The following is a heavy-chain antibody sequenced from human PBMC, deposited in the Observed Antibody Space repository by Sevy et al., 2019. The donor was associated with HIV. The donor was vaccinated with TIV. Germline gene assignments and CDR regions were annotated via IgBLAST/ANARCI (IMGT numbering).Heavy chain of an antibody. Sequence: GGSLRLSCAASGFTFSSYGMHWVRQAPGKGLEWLAFISYDGSRKYCADSVKGRFTISRDNSKNTLFMQVNSLRAEDTALYYCARERDRQALNVWGQGTMVTVSS. CDR2: ISYDGSRK. J-gene: IGHJ3*01. CDR1: GFTFSSYG. V-gene: IGHV3-30*19. CDR3: ARERDRQALNV.